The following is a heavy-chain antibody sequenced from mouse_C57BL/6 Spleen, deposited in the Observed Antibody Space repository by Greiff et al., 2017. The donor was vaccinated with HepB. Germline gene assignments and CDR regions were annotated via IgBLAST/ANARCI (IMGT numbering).Heavy chain of an antibody. D-gene: IGHD2-4*01. J-gene: IGHJ4*01. V-gene: IGHV3-6*01. CDR3: ARGGLRRTSYAMDY. CDR2: ISYDGSN. Sequence: DVQLQESGPGLVKPSQSLSLTCSVTGYSITSGYYWNWIRQFPGNKLEWMGYISYDGSNNYNPSLKNRISITRDTSKNQFFLKLNSVTTEDTATYYCARGGLRRTSYAMDYWGQGTSVTVSS. CDR1: GYSITSGYY.